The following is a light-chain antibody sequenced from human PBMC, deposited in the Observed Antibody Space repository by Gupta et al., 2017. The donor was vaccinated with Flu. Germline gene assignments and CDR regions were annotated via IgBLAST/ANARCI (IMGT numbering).Light chain of an antibody. CDR2: SNT. J-gene: IGLJ2*01. V-gene: IGLV1-44*01. CDR3: AAWDASLNGVI. CDR1: WSNIGSNT. Sequence: QSVLNQPPSASGTPGQRVTISCSGSWSNIGSNTVNWYPQLPGTAPKLIIYSNTQRPAGVPDRFSGSKSGSSASLAISGLHSEDAAVYSCAAWDASLNGVIFGGGTKLTV.